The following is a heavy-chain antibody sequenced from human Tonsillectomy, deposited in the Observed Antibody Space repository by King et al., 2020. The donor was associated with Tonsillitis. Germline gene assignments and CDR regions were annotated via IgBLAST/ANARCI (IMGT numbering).Heavy chain of an antibody. Sequence: VQLVESGGGLVQPGGSLRLSCAVSGFTFSRYWMSWVRQAPGKGLEWVANIKEDGSDKHYVDSVKGRFTISRDNAKNSLFLQMNSLRAEDTVVYYCATEGGRSGSGYWGQGTLVTVSS. V-gene: IGHV3-7*01. D-gene: IGHD3-10*01. CDR1: GFTFSRYW. J-gene: IGHJ4*02. CDR3: ATEGGRSGSGY. CDR2: IKEDGSDK.